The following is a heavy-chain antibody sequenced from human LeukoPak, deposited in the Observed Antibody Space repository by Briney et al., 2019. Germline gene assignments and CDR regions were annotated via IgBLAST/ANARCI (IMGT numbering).Heavy chain of an antibody. CDR2: ISSSSSTI. Sequence: PGGSLRLSCAASGFTFSSYSMNWVRQAPGNGLEWVSYISSSSSTIYYADSVKGRFTISRDNAKNSLYLQMNSLRAEDTAVYYCARAHHRRVYDYVWGSYPYWGQGTLVTVSS. D-gene: IGHD3-16*02. J-gene: IGHJ4*02. CDR1: GFTFSSYS. CDR3: ARAHHRRVYDYVWGSYPY. V-gene: IGHV3-48*01.